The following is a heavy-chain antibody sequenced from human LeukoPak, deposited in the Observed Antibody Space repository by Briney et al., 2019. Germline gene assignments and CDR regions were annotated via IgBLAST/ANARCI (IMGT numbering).Heavy chain of an antibody. Sequence: GGSLRLSCAASGFTVSSNYMSWVRQAPGKGLEWVSVIYSGGSTYYAGSVKGRFTISRDNSKNTLYLQMNSLRAEDTAVYYCARDLHSYGDYDFGGQGTLVTVSS. D-gene: IGHD4-17*01. CDR3: ARDLHSYGDYDF. V-gene: IGHV3-66*01. CDR2: IYSGGST. CDR1: GFTVSSNY. J-gene: IGHJ4*02.